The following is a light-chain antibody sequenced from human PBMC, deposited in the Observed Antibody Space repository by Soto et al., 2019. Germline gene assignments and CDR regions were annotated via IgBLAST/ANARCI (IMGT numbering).Light chain of an antibody. V-gene: IGKV3-20*01. J-gene: IGKJ1*01. CDR1: ESVSSNY. CDR2: GAS. CDR3: QQYGSSLWT. Sequence: EIVLTQSPGTLSLSPGERATLSCRASESVSSNYLAWYQQKPGQAPRLLIYGASSRVTGSPDRFSGSGSGTDFTLTISRLEPEDFAVYYCQQYGSSLWTFGQGTKVDIK.